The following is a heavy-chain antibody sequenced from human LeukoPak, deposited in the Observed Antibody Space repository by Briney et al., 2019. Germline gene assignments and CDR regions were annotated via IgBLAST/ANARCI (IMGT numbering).Heavy chain of an antibody. CDR3: ATSGGGQ. CDR1: GFTFSNSW. D-gene: IGHD1-26*01. CDR2: IGKDGTEK. Sequence: GGSLRLSCAASGFTFSNSWMSWVRQAPGKGLEWVANIGKDGTEKYYVDSVKGRFTISRDNAKSSLFLQMNSLRAEDTALYYCATSGGGQWGQGTLVTVSS. J-gene: IGHJ4*02. V-gene: IGHV3-7*01.